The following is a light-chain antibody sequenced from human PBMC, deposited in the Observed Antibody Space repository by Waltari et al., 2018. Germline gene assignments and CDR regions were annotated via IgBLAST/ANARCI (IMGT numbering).Light chain of an antibody. J-gene: IGLJ3*02. CDR1: ALPRQS. V-gene: IGLV3-25*03. Sequence: SYELTQPPSVSVSPGQTARTTLPGDALPRQSVFWSQQRPGQAPVLMIYRDTKRPSGIPGRFSGSTSGTTVTLTISGVQPEDEADYYCQSAEAGGTTRVFGGGTKLIVL. CDR2: RDT. CDR3: QSAEAGGTTRV.